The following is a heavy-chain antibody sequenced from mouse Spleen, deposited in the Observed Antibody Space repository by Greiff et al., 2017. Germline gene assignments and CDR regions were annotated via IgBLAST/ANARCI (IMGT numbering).Heavy chain of an antibody. CDR1: GYTFTSYW. CDR2: INPSNGGT. D-gene: IGHD2-1*01. Sequence: VQLQQPGTELVKNGASVKLSCKTSGYTFTSYWMHWVKQRPGEGLEWIGNINPSNGGTNYNEKFKSKATLTVDKSSSTAYTHLSSLTSEDSAVYYCARGLLWHYYTMDYWGQGTSVTVSS. CDR3: ARGLLWHYYTMDY. J-gene: IGHJ4*01. V-gene: IGHV1-53*01.